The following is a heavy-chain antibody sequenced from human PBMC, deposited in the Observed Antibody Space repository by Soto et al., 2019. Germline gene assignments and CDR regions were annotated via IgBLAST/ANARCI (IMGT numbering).Heavy chain of an antibody. D-gene: IGHD3-22*01. Sequence: QVQLQESGPGLVKPSETLSLTCTVSGGSISSYYWSWIRQPAGKGLEWIGRIYTSGRTNYNPSLKSRVTMSVDTSKNQFALKLSSVSAADTAVYYCARGGNYYDSRGRQTLFDYWGQGTLVTVSS. J-gene: IGHJ4*02. V-gene: IGHV4-4*07. CDR1: GGSISSYY. CDR2: IYTSGRT. CDR3: ARGGNYYDSRGRQTLFDY.